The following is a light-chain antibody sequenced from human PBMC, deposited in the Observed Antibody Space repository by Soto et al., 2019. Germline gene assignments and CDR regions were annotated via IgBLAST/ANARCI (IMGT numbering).Light chain of an antibody. CDR3: CSYAGSSTPYV. J-gene: IGLJ1*01. Sequence: QSVLTQPASVSGSPGRSITISCTGTSSDVGSYNLVSWYQQHPGKAPKLMIYEGSKRPSGVSNRFSGSKSGNTASLTISGLQAEDEADYYCCSYAGSSTPYVFGTGTTVT. CDR2: EGS. CDR1: SSDVGSYNL. V-gene: IGLV2-23*01.